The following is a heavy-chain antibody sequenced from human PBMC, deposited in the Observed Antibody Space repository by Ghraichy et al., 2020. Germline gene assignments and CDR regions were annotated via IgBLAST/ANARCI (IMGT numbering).Heavy chain of an antibody. CDR3: ARLTEIWSCYGWYFDL. D-gene: IGHD3-3*01. CDR2: IYYSGST. Sequence: SETLSLTCTVSGGSISSSSYYWGWIRQPPGKGLEWIGSIYYSGSTYYNPSLKSRVTVSVDTSKNQFSLKLSSVTAADTAVYYCARLTEIWSCYGWYFDLWGRGTLVTVSS. J-gene: IGHJ2*01. V-gene: IGHV4-39*01. CDR1: GGSISSSSYY.